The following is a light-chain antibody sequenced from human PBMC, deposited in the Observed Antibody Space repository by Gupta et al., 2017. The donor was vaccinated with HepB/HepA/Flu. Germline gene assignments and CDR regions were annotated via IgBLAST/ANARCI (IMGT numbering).Light chain of an antibody. J-gene: IGKJ4*01. CDR3: QQYKIWPPLT. CDR1: QRVSHN. V-gene: IGKV3-15*01. Sequence: EVVMPQSPDTLSVSPGGRATPSCRASQRVSHNLAWYQQKPGQAPRLLIYGASTRATNIPARFSGSGSGTEFTLTISRLQSEDSGVYYCQQYKIWPPLTFGGGTKVEIK. CDR2: GAS.